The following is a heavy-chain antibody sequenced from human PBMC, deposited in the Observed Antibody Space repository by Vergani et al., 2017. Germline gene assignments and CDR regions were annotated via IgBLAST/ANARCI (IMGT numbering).Heavy chain of an antibody. CDR3: ARQVGYSYGNDF. Sequence: QVQLQESGPGLVKPSETLSLTCAVPYYSISSAYYWGWIRHPPGKGLEWMGSIYHSGRTSYNPPLKSRDTISVDTSKSQFFLKLTSVTAADTAVYYCARQVGYSYGNDFWGQGTLVTVSS. V-gene: IGHV4-38-2*01. CDR1: YYSISSAYY. D-gene: IGHD5-18*01. J-gene: IGHJ4*02. CDR2: IYHSGRT.